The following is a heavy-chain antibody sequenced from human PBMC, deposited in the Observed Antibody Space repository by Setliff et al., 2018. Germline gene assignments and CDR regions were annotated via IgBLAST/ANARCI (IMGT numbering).Heavy chain of an antibody. CDR3: ARTGTYRYFEY. V-gene: IGHV4-38-2*01. Sequence: SETLSLTCAVSGASIRNNYYWGWIRQSPGTGLEWIGRIYHGGDTYYNASLKSRLTISVDTSQNQFSLKLRSVTAADTAVYYCARTGTYRYFEYWGQGALVTVSS. D-gene: IGHD1-1*01. J-gene: IGHJ4*02. CDR2: IYHGGDT. CDR1: GASIRNNYY.